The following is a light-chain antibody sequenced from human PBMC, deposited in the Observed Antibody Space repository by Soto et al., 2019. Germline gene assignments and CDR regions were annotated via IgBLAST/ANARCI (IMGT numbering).Light chain of an antibody. CDR1: SSDVGGYNY. CDR3: SSYAGSSNV. J-gene: IGLJ1*01. CDR2: EVN. Sequence: LTQPPSASGSPGQSLASSGTVTSSDVGGYNYVSWYQQHPGKAPKLMIYEVNKRPSGVPDRFSGSKSGNTASLTVSGLQAEDEADYYCSSYAGSSNVFGTGTKVTVL. V-gene: IGLV2-8*01.